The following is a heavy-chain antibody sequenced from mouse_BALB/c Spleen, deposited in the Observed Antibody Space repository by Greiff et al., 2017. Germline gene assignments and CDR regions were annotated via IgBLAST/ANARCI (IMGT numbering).Heavy chain of an antibody. Sequence: EVKLVESGGGLVKPGGSLKLSCAASGFTFSSYTMSWVRQTPEKRLEWVATISSGGSYTYYPDSVKGRFTISRDNAKNTLYLQMSSLKSEDTAMYYCTREGTHSGYFDVWGAGTTVTVSS. D-gene: IGHD2-14*01. J-gene: IGHJ1*01. CDR2: ISSGGSYT. CDR3: TREGTHSGYFDV. CDR1: GFTFSSYT. V-gene: IGHV5-6-4*01.